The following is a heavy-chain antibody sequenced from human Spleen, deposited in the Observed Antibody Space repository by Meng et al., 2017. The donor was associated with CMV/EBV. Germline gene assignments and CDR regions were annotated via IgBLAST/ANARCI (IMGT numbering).Heavy chain of an antibody. Sequence: QVQLVQSGAEVKEPGASVKVSCKASGYTFTSYGISWVRQAPGQGLEWMGWISAYNGNTNYAQKLQGRVTMTTDTSTSTAYMELSSLRSEDTAAYYCASAIGSSGYPYYFDYWGQGTLVTVSS. V-gene: IGHV1-18*01. D-gene: IGHD3-22*01. CDR3: ASAIGSSGYPYYFDY. J-gene: IGHJ4*02. CDR1: GYTFTSYG. CDR2: ISAYNGNT.